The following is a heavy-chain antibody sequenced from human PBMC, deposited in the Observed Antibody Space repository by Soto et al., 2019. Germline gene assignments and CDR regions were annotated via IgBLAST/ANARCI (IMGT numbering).Heavy chain of an antibody. CDR3: ARSRNLDP. V-gene: IGHV3-7*03. Sequence: GGSLRLSCAASGFTFTSYWMTWVRQAPGKGLEWVANINHDGSEKYYVDSVKGRFTISRDNAKNSLYLQLNSLRAEDSALYYCARSRNLDPWGQGTLVTVSS. J-gene: IGHJ5*02. D-gene: IGHD1-1*01. CDR2: INHDGSEK. CDR1: GFTFTSYW.